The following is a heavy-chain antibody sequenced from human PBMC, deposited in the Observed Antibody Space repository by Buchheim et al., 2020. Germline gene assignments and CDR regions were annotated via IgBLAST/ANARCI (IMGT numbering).Heavy chain of an antibody. CDR2: IKQDGSEK. CDR3: ARAARCMLYNYWYFDL. V-gene: IGHV3-7*01. Sequence: EVQLVESGGGLVQPGGSLRLSCAASGFTFSSYWMSWVRQAPGKGLEWVANIKQDGSEKYYVDSVKGRFTISRDNAKNSLYLQMNSLRAEDTAVYYCARAARCMLYNYWYFDLWGRGTL. D-gene: IGHD2-8*01. J-gene: IGHJ2*01. CDR1: GFTFSSYW.